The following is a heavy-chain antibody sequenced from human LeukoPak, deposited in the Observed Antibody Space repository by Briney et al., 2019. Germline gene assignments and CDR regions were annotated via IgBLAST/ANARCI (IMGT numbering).Heavy chain of an antibody. CDR1: GGTFSIYA. CDR2: IIPIFGTA. CDR3: ASGYYYDSSGYLDY. V-gene: IGHV1-69*06. J-gene: IGHJ4*02. D-gene: IGHD3-22*01. Sequence: SVKVSCTASGGTFSIYAISWVRQAPGQGLEWMGRIIPIFGTANYAQKFQGRVTITADKSTSTAYMELSSLRSEDTAVYYCASGYYYDSSGYLDYWGQGTLVTVSS.